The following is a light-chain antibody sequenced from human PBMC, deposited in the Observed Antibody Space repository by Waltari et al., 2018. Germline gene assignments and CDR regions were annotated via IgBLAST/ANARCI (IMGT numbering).Light chain of an antibody. CDR3: CSFAGSYTYV. J-gene: IGLJ1*01. V-gene: IGLV2-11*01. CDR2: DVT. Sequence: QSALTQPRSVSGSPGQSVTISCAGTSRDVGGYDYVSWFQQHPGKVPKLLIYDVTERPSDVPDRFSGSKSANTASLTISGLQTEDEADYYCCSFAGSYTYVFGSGTRVTVL. CDR1: SRDVGGYDY.